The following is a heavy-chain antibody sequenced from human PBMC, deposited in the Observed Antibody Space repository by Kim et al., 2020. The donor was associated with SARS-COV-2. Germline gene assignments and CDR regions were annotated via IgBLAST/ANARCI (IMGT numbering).Heavy chain of an antibody. Sequence: GGSLRLSCAASGFTFSSYSMNWVRQAPGKGLEWVSSISSSSSYIYYADSVKGRFTISRDNAKNSLYLQMNSLRAEDTAVYYCARDRAVAGSGYYGAREYYYYGMDVWGQGTTVTVSS. CDR3: ARDRAVAGSGYYGAREYYYYGMDV. CDR1: GFTFSSYS. J-gene: IGHJ6*02. D-gene: IGHD3-22*01. CDR2: ISSSSSYI. V-gene: IGHV3-21*01.